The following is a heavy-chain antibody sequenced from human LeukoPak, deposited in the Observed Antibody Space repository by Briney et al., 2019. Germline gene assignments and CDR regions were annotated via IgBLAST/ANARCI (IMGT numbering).Heavy chain of an antibody. J-gene: IGHJ4*02. CDR3: ARVTPIEAYYFDY. D-gene: IGHD4-23*01. V-gene: IGHV1-2*02. CDR2: INPNSGGT. CDR1: GYTFTGYY. Sequence: ASVKVSCKASGYTFTGYYMHRVRQAPGQGLEWMGWINPNSGGTNYAQKFQGRVTMTRDTSISTAYMELSRLRSDDTAVYYCARVTPIEAYYFDYWGQGTLVTVSS.